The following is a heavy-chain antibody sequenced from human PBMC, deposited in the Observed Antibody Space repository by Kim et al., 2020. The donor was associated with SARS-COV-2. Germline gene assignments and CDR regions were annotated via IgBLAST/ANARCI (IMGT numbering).Heavy chain of an antibody. V-gene: IGHV3-7*01. D-gene: IGHD6-19*01. CDR1: GFTFSSYW. Sequence: GGSLRLSCAASGFTFSSYWMTWVRQAPGKGLKWVANIKQDGSEKYYVDSVKGRFTISRDNAKNSLYLQMDSLRVEDTAVYYCARTMWMSSGWYGALDSWGQGTLVTVSS. J-gene: IGHJ5*01. CDR3: ARTMWMSSGWYGALDS. CDR2: IKQDGSEK.